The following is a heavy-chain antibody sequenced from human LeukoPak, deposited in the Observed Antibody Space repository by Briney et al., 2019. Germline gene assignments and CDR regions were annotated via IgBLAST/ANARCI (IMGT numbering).Heavy chain of an antibody. CDR3: ARVAVAGTAPYFDY. D-gene: IGHD6-19*01. CDR1: GYSISSGYY. CDR2: IYHSGST. V-gene: IGHV4-38-2*01. J-gene: IGHJ4*02. Sequence: SETLSLTCAVSGYSISSGYYWGWIRQPPGKGLEWIGSIYHSGSTYYNLSLKSRVTISVDTSKNQFSLKLSSVTAADTAVYYCARVAVAGTAPYFDYWGQGTLVTVSS.